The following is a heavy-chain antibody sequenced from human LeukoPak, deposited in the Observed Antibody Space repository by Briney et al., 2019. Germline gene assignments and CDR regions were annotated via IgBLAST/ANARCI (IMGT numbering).Heavy chain of an antibody. CDR1: GFTFSDFG. CDR2: IWRYGTNE. J-gene: IGHJ4*02. D-gene: IGHD4-11*01. Sequence: PGGSLRLSCAASGFTFSDFGMHWVRQAPGKALEWLAVIWRYGTNEYYADSVKGRFSISRDNSKNPVSLQMNSVRTEDTAVYFCAKEAQTGFDYSNSLQYWGQGPLVTVFS. V-gene: IGHV3-33*03. CDR3: AKEAQTGFDYSNSLQY.